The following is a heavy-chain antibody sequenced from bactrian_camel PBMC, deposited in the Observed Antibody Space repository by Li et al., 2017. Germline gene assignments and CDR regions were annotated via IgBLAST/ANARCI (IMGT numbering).Heavy chain of an antibody. Sequence: DVQLVESGGGSVQAGGSLKLSCAASGDTHNPYSMAWFRQAPGKEREGVANIDSYGNAVYAASVKGRFTISQDNSKNTLFLKMSSLKPEDTAKYYCAADPGPAKTLATMWLWYEYAYWGQGTQVTVS. CDR3: AADPGPAKTLATMWLWYEYAY. V-gene: IGHV3S67*01. CDR1: GDTHNPYS. CDR2: IDSYGNA. J-gene: IGHJ4*01. D-gene: IGHD4*01.